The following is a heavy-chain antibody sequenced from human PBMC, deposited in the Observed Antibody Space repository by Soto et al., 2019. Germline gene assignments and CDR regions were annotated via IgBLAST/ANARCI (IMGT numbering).Heavy chain of an antibody. CDR2: IKSDGSST. V-gene: IGHV3-74*01. CDR3: ARGLCLHYGMDV. J-gene: IGHJ6*02. Sequence: EVQLVESGGGLAQPGGSLRLSCAASGFTFSSYWMHWVRQAPGKGLVWVSRIKSDGSSTSDADSVKGRFTISRDNAKNTVYLKMISLRVEDRAVYYCARGLCLHYGMDVWGQGTTVTVSS. D-gene: IGHD5-18*01. CDR1: GFTFSSYW.